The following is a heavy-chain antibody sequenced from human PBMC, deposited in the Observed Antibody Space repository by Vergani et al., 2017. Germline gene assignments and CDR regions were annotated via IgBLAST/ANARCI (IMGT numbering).Heavy chain of an antibody. CDR2: IRNKAYGGTT. CDR3: SRGRGYSFGYSDY. Sequence: EVQRLESGGGLVPPGRSLRLSCAPSGFSFGDYAMTWVRQAPGKGVGWVAFIRNKAYGGTTEYAASVKGRFTISRDDSKRLAYLQLSGLKTEDTAVYFCSRGRGYSFGYSDYWGQGTLVTVSS. CDR1: GFSFGDYA. D-gene: IGHD5-18*01. J-gene: IGHJ4*02. V-gene: IGHV3-49*04.